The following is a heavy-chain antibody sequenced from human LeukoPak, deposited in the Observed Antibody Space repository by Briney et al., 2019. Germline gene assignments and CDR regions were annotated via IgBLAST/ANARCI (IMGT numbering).Heavy chain of an antibody. CDR1: GFTVSSKY. D-gene: IGHD3-22*01. CDR2: LYSDGST. V-gene: IGHV3-66*01. J-gene: IGHJ4*02. Sequence: GGSLRLSCAASGFTVSSKYMSWVRQAPGEGLEWVSVLYSDGSTYYADSVKGRFTISRDNSKNTLYLQMTSLRAEDTAVYYCARAYDSSGAHFDYWGQGTLVTVSS. CDR3: ARAYDSSGAHFDY.